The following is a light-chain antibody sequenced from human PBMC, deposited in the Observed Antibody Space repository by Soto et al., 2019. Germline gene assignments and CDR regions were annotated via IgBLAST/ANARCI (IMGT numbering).Light chain of an antibody. Sequence: DIQMTQSPSSLSGSVGDRVTITCRASQSISSYLNWYQQKPGKAPKLLIYAASSLQSGVPSRFSGSGSGTEFTLTISSLQPDDFATYYCQHYNSYSEAFGQGTKGDIK. CDR1: QSISSY. CDR2: AAS. CDR3: QHYNSYSEA. J-gene: IGKJ1*01. V-gene: IGKV1-39*01.